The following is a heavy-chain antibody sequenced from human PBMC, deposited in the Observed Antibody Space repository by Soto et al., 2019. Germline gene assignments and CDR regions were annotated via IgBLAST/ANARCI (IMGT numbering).Heavy chain of an antibody. CDR3: ARENPRISPRLFQH. V-gene: IGHV3-30-3*01. D-gene: IGHD6-6*01. CDR1: GFIFSDYA. CDR2: ISPAGTNQ. J-gene: IGHJ1*01. Sequence: SCKXSGFIFSDYAMHWARQAPGKGLEWVALISPAGTNQYYADSAKGRFTISRDNSKNTLYLQMNSLRPEDTGLYYCARENPRISPRLFQHWGHGTLVTVSS.